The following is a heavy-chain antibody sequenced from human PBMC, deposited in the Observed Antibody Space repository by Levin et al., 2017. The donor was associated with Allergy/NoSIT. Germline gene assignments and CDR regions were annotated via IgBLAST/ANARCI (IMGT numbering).Heavy chain of an antibody. CDR3: ARATGDYDGRGWFDP. CDR2: IYYSGST. D-gene: IGHD4-23*01. J-gene: IGHJ5*02. CDR1: GGSISSGGYY. Sequence: SETLSLTCTVSGGSISSGGYYWSWIRQHPGKGLEWIGYIYYSGSTYYNPSLKSRVTISVDTSKNQFSLKLSSVTAADTAVYYCARATGDYDGRGWFDPWGQGTLVTVSS. V-gene: IGHV4-31*03.